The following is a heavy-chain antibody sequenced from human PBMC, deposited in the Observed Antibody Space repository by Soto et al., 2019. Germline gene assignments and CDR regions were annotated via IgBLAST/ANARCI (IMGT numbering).Heavy chain of an antibody. Sequence: SETLCLSCTGSHAPIRRSSCYWGWIRQPPGKGLEWIGSIYYSGSTYYNPSLKSRVTISVDTSKNQFSLKLSSVNAADTVVYYCAILGLRYFDWLPSRYYGMDVWGKGTTVT. CDR1: HAPIRRSSCY. CDR2: IYYSGST. CDR3: AILGLRYFDWLPSRYYGMDV. V-gene: IGHV4-39*01. D-gene: IGHD3-9*01. J-gene: IGHJ6*04.